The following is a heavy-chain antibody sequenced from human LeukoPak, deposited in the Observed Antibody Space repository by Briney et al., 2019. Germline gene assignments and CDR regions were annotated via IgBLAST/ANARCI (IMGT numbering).Heavy chain of an antibody. CDR3: AGGIAVNAFDI. V-gene: IGHV3-53*01. D-gene: IGHD6-19*01. CDR2: IYSGLST. CDR1: GFAVSSNY. Sequence: GGSLRLSCAASGFAVSSNYMSWVRQAPGKGLEWVSIIYSGLSTYYADSVRGRFTISRDNSKNTLYLQMNTLRAEDTAVYYCAGGIAVNAFDIWDQGTMVTVSS. J-gene: IGHJ3*02.